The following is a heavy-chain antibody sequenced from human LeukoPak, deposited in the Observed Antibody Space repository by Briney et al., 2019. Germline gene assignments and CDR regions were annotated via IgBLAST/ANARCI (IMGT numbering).Heavy chain of an antibody. V-gene: IGHV3-48*01. CDR1: GFIFGDYS. Sequence: GGSLRLSCAASGFIFGDYSMNWVRQAPGKGLEWISYIGISSGNTYYADSVKGRFTISGDKARDSLYLQTNSLRVEDTAVYYCARDYKYAFDNWGQGTLVTVSS. CDR3: ARDYKYAFDN. CDR2: IGISSGNT. J-gene: IGHJ4*02. D-gene: IGHD5-24*01.